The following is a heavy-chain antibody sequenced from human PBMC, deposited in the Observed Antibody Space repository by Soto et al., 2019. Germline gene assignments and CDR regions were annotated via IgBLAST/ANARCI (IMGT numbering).Heavy chain of an antibody. CDR1: GYTFTSYA. J-gene: IGHJ6*02. CDR2: INAGNGNT. D-gene: IGHD1-26*01. V-gene: IGHV1-3*05. CDR3: ARDDSGRPYYYYYGMDV. Sequence: QVQLVQSGAEEKKPGASVKVSCKASGYTFTSYAMHWVRQAPGQRLEWMGWINAGNGNTKYSQKFQGRVTITRDTYASTAYMELSSLRSEDTAVYYCARDDSGRPYYYYYGMDVWGQGTTVTVSS.